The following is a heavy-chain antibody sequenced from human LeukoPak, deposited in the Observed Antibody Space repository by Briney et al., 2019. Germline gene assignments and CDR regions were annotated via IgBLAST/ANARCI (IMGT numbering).Heavy chain of an antibody. D-gene: IGHD2-2*01. V-gene: IGHV3-23*01. CDR1: GFTLSSYA. CDR3: AKDRHAPGRYCSSTSCFPFDS. CDR2: ISDSGNT. J-gene: IGHJ5*01. Sequence: GGSLRLSCAASGFTLSSYAMSWVRQAPGEGLEWVSAISDSGNTYHADSVKGRFTISRDSSKNTLFLQMNRLRPEDAAVYYCAKDRHAPGRYCSSTSCFPFDSWGQGTLVTVSS.